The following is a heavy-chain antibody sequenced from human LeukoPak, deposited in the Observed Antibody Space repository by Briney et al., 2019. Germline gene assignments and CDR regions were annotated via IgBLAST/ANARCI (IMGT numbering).Heavy chain of an antibody. J-gene: IGHJ5*02. CDR3: VRGRYSSGWFKDKNWFDP. D-gene: IGHD6-19*01. CDR1: GGSISPYY. CDR2: IYYSGST. Sequence: SETLSLTCTVSGGSISPYYWSWIRQPPGKGLEWIGYIYYSGSTNYNPSLKSRATISVDTSKNQFSLKLSSVTAADTAVYYCVRGRYSSGWFKDKNWFDPWGQGIPVTVSS. V-gene: IGHV4-59*12.